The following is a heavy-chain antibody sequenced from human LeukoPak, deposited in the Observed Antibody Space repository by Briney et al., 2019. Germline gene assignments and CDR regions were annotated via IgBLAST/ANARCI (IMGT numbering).Heavy chain of an antibody. V-gene: IGHV3-30-3*01. CDR3: ARDLYSSGRFPPYCFDS. Sequence: HSGGSLRLSCAASGFTFSSYALHWVRQAPDKGLQGVAVISYDGSNKYYSDSVKGRFTISRDNSKNTLYLQMNSLRAEDTAVYYCARDLYSSGRFPPYCFDSWGQGTLVTVSS. D-gene: IGHD6-19*01. CDR2: ISYDGSNK. J-gene: IGHJ4*02. CDR1: GFTFSSYA.